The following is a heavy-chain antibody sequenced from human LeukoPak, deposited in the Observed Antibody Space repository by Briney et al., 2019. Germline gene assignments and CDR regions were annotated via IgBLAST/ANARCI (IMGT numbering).Heavy chain of an antibody. Sequence: PGGSLRLSCAASGFTFSNAWMSWVRQAPGKGLEWVGRIKSKNDGGTTDYAAPVKGRFTISRDDSKNTLYLQMNSLKTEDTAVYYCTTDISRGWLRYTPAEGYRGQGTLVTVSS. CDR1: GFTFSNAW. J-gene: IGHJ4*02. CDR2: IKSKNDGGTT. CDR3: TTDISRGWLRYTPAEGY. D-gene: IGHD5-12*01. V-gene: IGHV3-15*01.